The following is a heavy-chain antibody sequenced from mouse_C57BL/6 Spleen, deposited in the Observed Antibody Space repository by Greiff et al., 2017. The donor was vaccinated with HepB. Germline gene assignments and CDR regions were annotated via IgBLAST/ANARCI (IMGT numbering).Heavy chain of an antibody. CDR2: IYPGDGDT. D-gene: IGHD2-4*01. CDR3: ARDYYDYDDGGAWFAY. J-gene: IGHJ3*01. CDR1: GYAFSSSW. Sequence: QVHVKQSGPELVKPGASVKISCKASGYAFSSSWMNWVKQRPGKGLEWIGRIYPGDGDTNYNGKFNGKATLTADKSSSTAYMQLSSLTSEDSAVYFCARDYYDYDDGGAWFAYWGQGTLVTVSA. V-gene: IGHV1-82*01.